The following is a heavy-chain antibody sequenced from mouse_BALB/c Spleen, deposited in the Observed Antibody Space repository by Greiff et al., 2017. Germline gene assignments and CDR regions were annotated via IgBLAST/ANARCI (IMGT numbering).Heavy chain of an antibody. V-gene: IGHV1-18*01. D-gene: IGHD2-14*01. CDR3: ARRAYYRYPFDY. J-gene: IGHJ2*01. Sequence: VHVKQSGPELVKPGASVKIPCKASGYTFTDYNMDWVKQSHGKSLEWIGDINPNNGGTIYNQKFKGKATLTVDKSSSTAYMELRSLTSEDTAVYYCARRAYYRYPFDYWGQGTTLTVSS. CDR2: INPNNGGT. CDR1: GYTFTDYN.